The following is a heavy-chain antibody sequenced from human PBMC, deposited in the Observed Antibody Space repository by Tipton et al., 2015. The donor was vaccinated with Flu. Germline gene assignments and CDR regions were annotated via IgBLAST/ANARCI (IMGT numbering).Heavy chain of an antibody. V-gene: IGHV4-38-2*01. J-gene: IGHJ4*02. CDR1: GYSISSGYY. CDR2: IYYSGST. Sequence: TLSLTCAVSGYSISSGYYWGWVRQPPGKGLEWIGTIYYSGSTYYNPSLKSRLTMSVDTSKNQFSLKLSSVTAADTAVYYCARHTGDSVRGVIDYWGQGTLVTVSS. D-gene: IGHD3-10*02. CDR3: ARHTGDSVRGVIDY.